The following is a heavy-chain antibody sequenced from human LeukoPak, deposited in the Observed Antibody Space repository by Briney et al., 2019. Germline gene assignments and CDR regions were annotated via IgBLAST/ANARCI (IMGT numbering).Heavy chain of an antibody. CDR2: INHSGST. D-gene: IGHD2-15*01. V-gene: IGHV4-34*01. J-gene: IGHJ5*02. Sequence: PSETLSLTCAVYGGSFSGYYWSWIRQPPGKGLEWIGEINHSGSTNYNPSLKSRVTISVDTSKNQFSLKLSSVTAADTAVYYCASQGYCSGGSCYATWFDPWGQGTLVTVSS. CDR1: GGSFSGYY. CDR3: ASQGYCSGGSCYATWFDP.